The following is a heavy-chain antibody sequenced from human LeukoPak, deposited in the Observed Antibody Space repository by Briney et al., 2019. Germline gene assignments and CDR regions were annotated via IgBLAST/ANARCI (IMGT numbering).Heavy chain of an antibody. CDR1: GGSISSYY. V-gene: IGHV4-59*01. Sequence: SETLSLTCTVSGGSISSYYWSWIRQPPGKGLEWIGYIYYSGSINYNPSLKSRVTISVDTSKNQFSLKVSSVTAADTAVYYCARGNWYLDYWGQGTLVTVSS. D-gene: IGHD1-1*01. CDR3: ARGNWYLDY. CDR2: IYYSGSI. J-gene: IGHJ4*02.